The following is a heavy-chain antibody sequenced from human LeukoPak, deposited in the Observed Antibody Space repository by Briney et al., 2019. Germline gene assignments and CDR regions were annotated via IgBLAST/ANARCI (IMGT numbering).Heavy chain of an antibody. CDR2: ASYSGST. J-gene: IGHJ4*02. Sequence: SETPSLTCTVSGGAISNTSYYWGWIRQPPGNGLEWIGSASYSGSTYYNPSLESRVIISVDTSKNQFSLRRSSVTAADTAIYYCARLRSYGGNEGIDYWGQGTLVGVCS. CDR1: GGAISNTSYY. CDR3: ARLRSYGGNEGIDY. D-gene: IGHD4-23*01. V-gene: IGHV4-39*01.